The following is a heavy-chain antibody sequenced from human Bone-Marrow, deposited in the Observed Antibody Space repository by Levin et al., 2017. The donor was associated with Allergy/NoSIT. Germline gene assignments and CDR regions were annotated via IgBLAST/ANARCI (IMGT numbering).Heavy chain of an antibody. Sequence: GGSLRLSCAASGFTFDDYPMHWVRQVPGKGLEWVSFINWDGGSTVYADSVKGRFTVSRDNSKDSLYLQMDSLRTEDTAFYFCAKEGGHYYDSSRYSLDFWGQGTLVTDSA. CDR2: INWDGGST. D-gene: IGHD3-22*01. CDR1: GFTFDDYP. V-gene: IGHV3-43*01. J-gene: IGHJ4*02. CDR3: AKEGGHYYDSSRYSLDF.